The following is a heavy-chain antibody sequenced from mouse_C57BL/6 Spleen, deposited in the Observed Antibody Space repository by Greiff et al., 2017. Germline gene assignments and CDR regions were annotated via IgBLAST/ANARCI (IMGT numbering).Heavy chain of an antibody. CDR2: IDPSDSET. CDR3: ARLRYYGSSNWYFDV. V-gene: IGHV1-52*01. Sequence: QVQLQQPGAELVRPGSSVKLSCKASGYTFTSYWMHWVKQRPIQGLEWIGNIDPSDSETHYNQKFKDKATLTVDKSSSTAYMQLSSLTSEDSAVYYCARLRYYGSSNWYFDVWGTGTTVTGSS. CDR1: GYTFTSYW. D-gene: IGHD1-1*01. J-gene: IGHJ1*03.